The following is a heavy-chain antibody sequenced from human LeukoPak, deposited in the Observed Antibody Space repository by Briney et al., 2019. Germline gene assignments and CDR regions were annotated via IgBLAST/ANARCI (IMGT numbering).Heavy chain of an antibody. J-gene: IGHJ4*02. CDR1: GFTVSSNY. D-gene: IGHD3-22*01. Sequence: GGSLRLSCAASGFTVSSNYMSWVRQAPGKGLEWVSVIYSGGSTYYADSVKGRFTISRDNSKNTLYLQMNSLRAEDTAVYYCARIMSLYYDSGGYYQYWGQGTLVTVSS. CDR3: ARIMSLYYDSGGYYQY. V-gene: IGHV3-66*01. CDR2: IYSGGST.